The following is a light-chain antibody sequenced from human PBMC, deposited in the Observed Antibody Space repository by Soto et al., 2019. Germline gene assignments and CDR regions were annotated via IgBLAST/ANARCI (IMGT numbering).Light chain of an antibody. CDR2: DAS. Sequence: EIVMTQPPATLSVSPGEGVTLSCKASQNVYNNLAWYQQRPGQPPRLLIYDASTRATGISARFSGSGYGTEFTLTISSLQSEDFAVYFCKQFRNWPLTFGGGTNVDIK. V-gene: IGKV3-15*01. CDR1: QNVYNN. J-gene: IGKJ4*01. CDR3: KQFRNWPLT.